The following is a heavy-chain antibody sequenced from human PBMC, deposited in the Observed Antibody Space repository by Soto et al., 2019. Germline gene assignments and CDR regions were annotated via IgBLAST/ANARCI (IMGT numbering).Heavy chain of an antibody. CDR2: INAGNGNT. J-gene: IGHJ4*02. D-gene: IGHD2-8*02. V-gene: IGHV1-3*01. Sequence: ASVKVSCKASGYTFPSYAVHWVRQAPGQRLEWMGWINAGNGNTKYSQKFQGRVTITRDTSASTAYMELSSLRSEDTAVYYCARDKITGLFDYWGQGTLVTVSS. CDR3: ARDKITGLFDY. CDR1: GYTFPSYA.